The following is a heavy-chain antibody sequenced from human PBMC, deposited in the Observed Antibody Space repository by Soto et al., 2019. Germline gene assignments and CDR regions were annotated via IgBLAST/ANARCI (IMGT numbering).Heavy chain of an antibody. Sequence: GGSLRLSCAASGFTFSSYSMNWVRQAPGKGLEWVSYISSSSSTIYYADSVKGRFTISRDNAKNSLYLQMNSLRAEDTAVYYCARASQMYSSSQSFDYWGQGTLVTVSS. D-gene: IGHD6-6*01. CDR2: ISSSSSTI. V-gene: IGHV3-48*01. CDR1: GFTFSSYS. J-gene: IGHJ4*02. CDR3: ARASQMYSSSQSFDY.